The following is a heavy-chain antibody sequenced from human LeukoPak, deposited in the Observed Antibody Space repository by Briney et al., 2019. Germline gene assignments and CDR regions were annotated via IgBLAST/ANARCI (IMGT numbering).Heavy chain of an antibody. J-gene: IGHJ4*02. D-gene: IGHD4-17*01. CDR1: GGSISSGGYY. CDR3: ARSGTVTTWNY. Sequence: SQTLSLTCTVSGGSISSGGYYWSWLRQHPGKGLEWIGCIYYSGTTYYHPSLTSRVAISVDTSKNQFSLKLGSVTAADTAVYYCARSGTVTTWNYWGQGTLVTVSS. CDR2: IYYSGTT. V-gene: IGHV4-31*03.